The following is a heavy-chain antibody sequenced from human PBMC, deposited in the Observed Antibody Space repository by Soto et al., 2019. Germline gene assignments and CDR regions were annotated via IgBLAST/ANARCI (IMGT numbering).Heavy chain of an antibody. Sequence: SVKVSCKASGGTFSSYAISWVRQAPGQGLEWMGGIIPIFGTANYAQKFQGRVTITADESTSTAYMELSSLRSEDTAVYYCARGRCSSTSXYFPWFDPWGXGTLVTVSS. V-gene: IGHV1-69*13. J-gene: IGHJ5*02. CDR3: ARGRCSSTSXYFPWFDP. CDR2: IIPIFGTA. CDR1: GGTFSSYA. D-gene: IGHD2-2*01.